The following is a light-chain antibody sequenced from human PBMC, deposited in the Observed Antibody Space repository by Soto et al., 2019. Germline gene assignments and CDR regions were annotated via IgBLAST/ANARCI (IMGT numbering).Light chain of an antibody. Sequence: DIQMTQSPSSLSASVGDRVTITCRASQGISNYLAWYQQTPGNPPKLLIFGASNLHIGVPSRFSGSGSGTEFTFTISNLQPEDFATYYCQQSYFILGTFGRGTKVDIK. CDR3: QQSYFILGT. V-gene: IGKV1-39*01. CDR2: GAS. J-gene: IGKJ1*01. CDR1: QGISNY.